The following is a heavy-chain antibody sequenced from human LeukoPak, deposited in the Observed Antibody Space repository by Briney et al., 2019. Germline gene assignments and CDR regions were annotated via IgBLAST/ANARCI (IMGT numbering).Heavy chain of an antibody. J-gene: IGHJ4*02. V-gene: IGHV3-30*18. CDR2: ISYDGSNK. D-gene: IGHD6-13*01. CDR1: GFTFSSYG. CDR3: AKGRAAAGFYYFDY. Sequence: GGSLRLSCAASGFTFSSYGMHWVRQAPGMGLEWVAVISYDGSNKYYADSVKGRFTISRDNSKNTLYLQMNSLRAEDTAVYYCAKGRAAAGFYYFDYWGQGTLVTVPS.